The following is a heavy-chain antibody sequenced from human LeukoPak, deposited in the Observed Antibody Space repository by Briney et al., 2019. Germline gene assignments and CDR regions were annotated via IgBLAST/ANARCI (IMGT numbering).Heavy chain of an antibody. CDR3: AGLIAVAGVGYSWFDP. V-gene: IGHV4-59*08. CDR1: GGSISSYY. D-gene: IGHD6-19*01. CDR2: IYYSGST. J-gene: IGHJ5*02. Sequence: SETLSLTCTVSGGSISSYYWSWIRQPPGKGLEWIGYIYYSGSTNYNPSLKSRVTISVDTSKNQFSLKLSSATAADTAVYYCAGLIAVAGVGYSWFDPWGQGTLVTVSS.